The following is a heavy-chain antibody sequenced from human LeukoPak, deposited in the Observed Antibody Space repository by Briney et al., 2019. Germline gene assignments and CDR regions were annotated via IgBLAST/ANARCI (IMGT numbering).Heavy chain of an antibody. V-gene: IGHV1-2*02. CDR2: INHNTGGT. CDR1: GYRFTGFY. D-gene: IGHD3-10*01. Sequence: ASVTVSCKTSGYRFTGFYIHWVRPPPGQGLEWMGWINHNTGGTNFAQNVQGRVPMTTDTYMNTAYMDLRSLTSDDAAVYYCAREGDFHGSGLGDPWGQGTLVIVSS. J-gene: IGHJ5*02. CDR3: AREGDFHGSGLGDP.